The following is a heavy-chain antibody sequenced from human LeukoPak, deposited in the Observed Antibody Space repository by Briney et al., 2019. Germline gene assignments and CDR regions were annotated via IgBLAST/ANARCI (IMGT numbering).Heavy chain of an antibody. CDR2: IYYSGST. CDR1: GGSISSYY. Sequence: SETLSLTCTVSGGSISSYYWSWIRQPPGKGLEWIGYIYYSGSTNYNPSLKSRVTISVDTSKNQFSLKLSSVTAADTAAYYCARRSNVVVPAAMLDYYYMDVWGKGTTVTVSS. CDR3: ARRSNVVVPAAMLDYYYMDV. V-gene: IGHV4-59*08. D-gene: IGHD2-2*01. J-gene: IGHJ6*03.